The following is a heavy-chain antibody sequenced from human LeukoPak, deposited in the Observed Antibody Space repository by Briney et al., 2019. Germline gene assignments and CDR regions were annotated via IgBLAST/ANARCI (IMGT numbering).Heavy chain of an antibody. Sequence: ASVKVSCKASGYTFTSYAMNWVRQAPGQGLEWMGWINTNTGNPTYAQGFTGRFVFSLDTSVSTAYLQISSLKAEDTAVYYCARVLPAASYNWFDPWGQGTLVTVSS. CDR1: GYTFTSYA. CDR2: INTNTGNP. D-gene: IGHD2-2*01. J-gene: IGHJ5*02. V-gene: IGHV7-4-1*02. CDR3: ARVLPAASYNWFDP.